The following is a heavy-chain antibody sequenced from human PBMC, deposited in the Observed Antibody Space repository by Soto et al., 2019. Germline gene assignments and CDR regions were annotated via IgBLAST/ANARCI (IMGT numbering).Heavy chain of an antibody. Sequence: ASVKVSCKASGGTFSSYAISWVRQAPGQGLEWMGGIIPIFGTANYAQKFQGRVTITADESTSTAYMELSSLRSEDTAVYYCARDKTPHSGVALFDYWGQGTLVTVSS. D-gene: IGHD3-3*01. V-gene: IGHV1-69*13. CDR3: ARDKTPHSGVALFDY. CDR1: GGTFSSYA. CDR2: IIPIFGTA. J-gene: IGHJ4*02.